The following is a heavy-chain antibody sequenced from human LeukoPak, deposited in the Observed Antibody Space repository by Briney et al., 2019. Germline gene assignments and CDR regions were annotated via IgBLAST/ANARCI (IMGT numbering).Heavy chain of an antibody. CDR3: ARSPLYYDFWSGYYGGWSDP. J-gene: IGHJ5*02. V-gene: IGHV1-2*02. D-gene: IGHD3-3*01. Sequence: ASVKVSCKASGYTFTGYYMHWVRQAPGQGLEWMGWINPNSGGTNYAQKFQGRVTMTRDTSTSTAYMELSRLRFDDTAVYYCARSPLYYDFWSGYYGGWSDPWGQGTLVTVSS. CDR1: GYTFTGYY. CDR2: INPNSGGT.